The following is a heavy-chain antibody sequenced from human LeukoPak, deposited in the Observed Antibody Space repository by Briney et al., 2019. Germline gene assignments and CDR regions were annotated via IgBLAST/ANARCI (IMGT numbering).Heavy chain of an antibody. CDR2: ISYDGSNK. V-gene: IGHV3-30-3*01. J-gene: IGHJ5*02. CDR3: ATDAGHWFDP. CDR1: GFTFSSYA. Sequence: GGSLRLSCAASGFTFSSYAMHWVRQAPGKGLEWVAVISYDGSNKYYADSVKGRFTISRDNSKNTLFLQMNSLRAEDTAVYYCATDAGHWFDPWGQGTLVTVSS.